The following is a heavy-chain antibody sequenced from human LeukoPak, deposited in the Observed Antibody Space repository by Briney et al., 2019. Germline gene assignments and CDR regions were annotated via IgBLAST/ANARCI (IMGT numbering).Heavy chain of an antibody. CDR2: TSGSGGST. Sequence: GGSLRLSCAASGFTFSSYAMSWVRQAPGKGLEWVSATSGSGGSTYYADSVKGRFTISRDNSKNTLYLQMNSLRAEDTAVYYCAKLGYYYDSSGYPPFIPYYFDYWGQGTLVTVSS. CDR3: AKLGYYYDSSGYPPFIPYYFDY. J-gene: IGHJ4*02. V-gene: IGHV3-23*01. D-gene: IGHD3-22*01. CDR1: GFTFSSYA.